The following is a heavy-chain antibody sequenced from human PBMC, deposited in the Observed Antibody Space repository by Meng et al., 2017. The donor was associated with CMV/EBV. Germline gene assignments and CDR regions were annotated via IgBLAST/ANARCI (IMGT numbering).Heavy chain of an antibody. CDR2: ISSSSSYI. CDR3: ALPLYDFWSRYGDYYYYGMDV. Sequence: GESLKISCAASGFTFSSHSMNWVRQAPGKGLEWVSSISSSSSYIYYADSVKGRFTISRDNAKNSLYLQMNSLRAEDTAVYYCALPLYDFWSRYGDYYYYGMDVWGQGTTVTVSS. CDR1: GFTFSSHS. D-gene: IGHD3-3*01. J-gene: IGHJ6*02. V-gene: IGHV3-21*01.